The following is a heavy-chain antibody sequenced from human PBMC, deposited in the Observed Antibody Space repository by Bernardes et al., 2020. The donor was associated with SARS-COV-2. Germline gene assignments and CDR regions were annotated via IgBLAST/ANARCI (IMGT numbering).Heavy chain of an antibody. V-gene: IGHV2-70*17. D-gene: IGHD4-17*01. CDR3: ARMTPAYGDYSLVHY. J-gene: IGHJ4*02. CDR1: GFSLSTSGMC. CDR2: IDWDDDK. Sequence: CGPTLVKPTQTLTLTCTFSGFSLSTSGMCVNWIRQPPGKALEWLARIDWDDDKFYSTSLKTRLTISKDTSKNQVVLTMTNMDPVVTATYYCARMTPAYGDYSLVHYWGQGTLVTVSS.